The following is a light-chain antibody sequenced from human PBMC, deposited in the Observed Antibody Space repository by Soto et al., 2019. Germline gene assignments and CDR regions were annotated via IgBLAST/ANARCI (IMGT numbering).Light chain of an antibody. Sequence: DIQMTQSPSSLSAFVGERVTITCRASQDIDTYVNWYQFKTGEAPKRLIYFASTLQTGVPYRFSGSGAGTDFTLTIANLQPEDFGIYYCQQSYSVPRLTFGPGTRVNIK. CDR3: QQSYSVPRLT. V-gene: IGKV1-39*01. CDR2: FAS. CDR1: QDIDTY. J-gene: IGKJ4*01.